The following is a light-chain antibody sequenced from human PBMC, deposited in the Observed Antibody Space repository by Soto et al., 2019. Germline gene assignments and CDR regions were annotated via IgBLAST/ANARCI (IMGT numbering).Light chain of an antibody. J-gene: IGKJ3*01. CDR2: GTS. CDR3: QQYGSSLFT. V-gene: IGKV3-20*01. CDR1: QSISNNH. Sequence: EIVLTQSPGTLSLSPGERVTLSCRASQSISNNHLAWYQQKPGQAPRLLIHGTSNRATGIPDRFSGSGSGTDFILTFSRLEPEDFAVYYCQQYGSSLFTFGPGTKVDFK.